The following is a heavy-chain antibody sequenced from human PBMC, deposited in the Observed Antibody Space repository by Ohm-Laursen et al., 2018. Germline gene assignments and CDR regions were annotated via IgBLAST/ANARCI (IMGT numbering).Heavy chain of an antibody. D-gene: IGHD3/OR15-3a*01. Sequence: SLRLSCAASGFTFDDYAMHWVRQAPGKGLEWVSAISGSGADAYYADSVKGRFTISRDNSKNTHYLQMNSLSAEDTAVYYCAQTWAEVGPRGEYFQHWGQGTLVTVSS. CDR3: AQTWAEVGPRGEYFQH. V-gene: IGHV3-23*01. CDR1: GFTFDDYA. CDR2: ISGSGADA. J-gene: IGHJ1*01.